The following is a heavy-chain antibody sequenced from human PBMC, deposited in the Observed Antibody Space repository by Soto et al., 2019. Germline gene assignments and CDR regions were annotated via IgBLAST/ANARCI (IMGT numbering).Heavy chain of an antibody. J-gene: IGHJ6*02. CDR3: ASRLGRHQLRPDYYYYGMDV. CDR1: GYTFTSYG. Sequence: QVQLVQSGAEVKKPGASVKVSCKASGYTFTSYGISWVRQAPGQGLEWMGWISAYNGNTNYAQKLQGRVTMTTDTSTSTAYMELRSLRSDDTAVYYCASRLGRHQLRPDYYYYGMDVWGQGTTVTVSS. D-gene: IGHD4-17*01. V-gene: IGHV1-18*01. CDR2: ISAYNGNT.